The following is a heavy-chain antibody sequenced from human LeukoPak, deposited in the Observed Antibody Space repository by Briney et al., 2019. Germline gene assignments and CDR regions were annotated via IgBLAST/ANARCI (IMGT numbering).Heavy chain of an antibody. CDR3: ARDLDYGEKSEDF. CDR2: INLSGGST. CDR1: GFTFTNYY. V-gene: IGHV1-46*01. Sequence: ASVKVSCKASGFTFTNYYMHWVRQAPGQGLEWMGIINLSGGSTSYPQKFQGRVTMTRDTSMSTVYMELSSLRSGDTAVYYCARDLDYGEKSEDFWGQGTLVTVSS. J-gene: IGHJ4*02. D-gene: IGHD4-17*01.